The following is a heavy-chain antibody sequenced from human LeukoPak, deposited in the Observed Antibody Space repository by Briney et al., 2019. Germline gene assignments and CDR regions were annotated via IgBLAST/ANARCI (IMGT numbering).Heavy chain of an antibody. Sequence: PSETLSLTCAVSGGSISSGNWWSWVRQPPGKGLEWIGEIYHSGSTNYNPSLKSRVTISVDKSKNQFSLKLSSVTAADTAVYYCARDMYRLSENWFDPWGQGTLVTVSS. CDR2: IYHSGST. J-gene: IGHJ5*02. D-gene: IGHD1-14*01. CDR1: GGSISSGNW. CDR3: ARDMYRLSENWFDP. V-gene: IGHV4-4*02.